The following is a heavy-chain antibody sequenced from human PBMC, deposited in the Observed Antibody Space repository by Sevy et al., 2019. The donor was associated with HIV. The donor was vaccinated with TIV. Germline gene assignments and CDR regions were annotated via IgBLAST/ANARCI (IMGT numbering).Heavy chain of an antibody. V-gene: IGHV3-21*01. CDR1: GFTFSSYN. CDR2: ISSSSSYI. D-gene: IGHD2-15*01. J-gene: IGHJ6*02. Sequence: GGSLRLSCAASGFTFSSYNMNWVRQAPGKGLEWVSSISSSSSYIYYADSVKGRFTISRYNAKDSLYLQMNTLRAEDTAVYYCARVVAYCSGGSCFAGYYYGMDVWGQGTTVTVSS. CDR3: ARVVAYCSGGSCFAGYYYGMDV.